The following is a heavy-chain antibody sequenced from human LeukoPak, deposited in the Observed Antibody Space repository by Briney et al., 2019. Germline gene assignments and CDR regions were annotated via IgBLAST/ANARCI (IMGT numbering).Heavy chain of an antibody. J-gene: IGHJ6*04. D-gene: IGHD5-18*01. CDR2: IYYSGST. CDR1: GDSISSSSSY. Sequence: SETLSLTCTVSGDSISSSSSYWGWIRQPPGKGLEWIGSIYYSGSTYYNTSLKSRVTISVDTSKNQFSLKLSSVTAADTAVYYCARGRTAGYSVVDVWGKGTTVTVSS. CDR3: ARGRTAGYSVVDV. V-gene: IGHV4-39*07.